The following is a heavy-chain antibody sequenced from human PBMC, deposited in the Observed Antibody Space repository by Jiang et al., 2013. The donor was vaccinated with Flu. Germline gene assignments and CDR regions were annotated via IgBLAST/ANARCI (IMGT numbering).Heavy chain of an antibody. Sequence: KSRVTISVDTSKNQVSLKLSSVTAADTAVYYCARAEVGATSQFDYWGQGTLATVSS. CDR3: ARAEVGATSQFDY. J-gene: IGHJ4*02. D-gene: IGHD1-26*01. V-gene: IGHV4-30-2*05.